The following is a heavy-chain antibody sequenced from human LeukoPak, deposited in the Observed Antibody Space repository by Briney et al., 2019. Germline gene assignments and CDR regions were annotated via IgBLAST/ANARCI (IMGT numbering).Heavy chain of an antibody. J-gene: IGHJ4*02. Sequence: PGRSLRLSCVASGFTFSSYGMHWVRQAPGKGLEWVAVISYDGSNKYYADPVKGRFTISRDNSKNTLYLQMNSLRVEDTAVYYCAKDVRALNNYGSGSSGFYWGQGTLVTVSS. CDR3: AKDVRALNNYGSGSSGFY. CDR1: GFTFSSYG. CDR2: ISYDGSNK. V-gene: IGHV3-30*18. D-gene: IGHD3-10*01.